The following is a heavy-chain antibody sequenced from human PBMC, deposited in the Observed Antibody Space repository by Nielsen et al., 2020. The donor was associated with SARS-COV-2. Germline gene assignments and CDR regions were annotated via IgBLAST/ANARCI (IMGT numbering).Heavy chain of an antibody. D-gene: IGHD2-15*01. J-gene: IGHJ6*02. Sequence: VRQMPGKGLGWVSAISGSGATTYYADSVKGRFTISRDNSKNTLYVQMNSLRAEDTAVYYCAKEEYSSPSYGIDVWGQGTTVTVSS. CDR2: ISGSGATT. CDR3: AKEEYSSPSYGIDV. V-gene: IGHV3-23*01.